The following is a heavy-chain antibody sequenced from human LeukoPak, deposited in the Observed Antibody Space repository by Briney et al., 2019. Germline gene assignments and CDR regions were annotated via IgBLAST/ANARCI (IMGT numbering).Heavy chain of an antibody. V-gene: IGHV3-53*01. Sequence: GGSLRLSCTASGFIFGDYAVSWVRQAPGKGLEWISVIYGGADTYYADSVKGRFTISRDNSKNTLYLHLNSLRAEDTAVYYCARVDFRGGYYDILTGYYPNHGMDVWGQGTTVTVSS. CDR1: GFIFGDYA. CDR2: IYGGADT. J-gene: IGHJ6*02. D-gene: IGHD3-9*01. CDR3: ARVDFRGGYYDILTGYYPNHGMDV.